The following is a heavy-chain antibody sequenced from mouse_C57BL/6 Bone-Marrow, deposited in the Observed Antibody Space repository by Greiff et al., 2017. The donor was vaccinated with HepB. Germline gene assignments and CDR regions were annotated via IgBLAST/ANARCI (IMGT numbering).Heavy chain of an antibody. CDR1: GYTFTSYW. J-gene: IGHJ1*03. CDR2: IHPNSGST. V-gene: IGHV1-64*01. CDR3: FYYYGSRSSYWYFDV. D-gene: IGHD1-1*01. Sequence: QVHVKQPGAELVKPGASVKLSCKASGYTFTSYWMHWVKQRPGQGLEWIGMIHPNSGSTNYNEKFKSKATLTVDKSSSTAYMQLSSLTSEDSAVYYCFYYYGSRSSYWYFDVWGTGTTVTVSS.